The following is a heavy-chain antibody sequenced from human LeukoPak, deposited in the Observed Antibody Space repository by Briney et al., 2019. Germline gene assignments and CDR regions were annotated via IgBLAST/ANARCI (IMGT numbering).Heavy chain of an antibody. CDR1: GFTFSSYA. V-gene: IGHV4-34*01. CDR3: ARDRGTWNDDGFDY. CDR2: INHSGST. J-gene: IGHJ4*02. D-gene: IGHD1-1*01. Sequence: PGGSLRLSCAASGFTFSSYAMTWVRQPPGKGLEWIGDINHSGSTNYNPSLTSRVTISVDTSKNQFSLKLSSVTAADTAVYYCARDRGTWNDDGFDYWGQGTLVTVSS.